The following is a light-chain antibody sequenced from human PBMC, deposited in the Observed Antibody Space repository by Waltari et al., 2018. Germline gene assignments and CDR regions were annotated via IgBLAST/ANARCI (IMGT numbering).Light chain of an antibody. V-gene: IGKV3-15*01. CDR3: QQYNRWPPIA. J-gene: IGKJ5*01. CDR2: RAS. Sequence: EVVMTQDPATLSVSSGERDTLPCRASQSIYDNLAWYQHKPGQAPRLLIYRASSRATGIPARFSGRGSGTEFTLTISSLQSEDSAIYYCQQYNRWPPIAFGQGTRLEIK. CDR1: QSIYDN.